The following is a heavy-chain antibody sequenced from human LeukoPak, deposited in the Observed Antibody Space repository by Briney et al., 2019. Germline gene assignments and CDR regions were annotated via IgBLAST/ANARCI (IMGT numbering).Heavy chain of an antibody. CDR3: ARDPSGWGYWYDSSGSIFDY. CDR1: GYTLTELS. Sequence: ASVKVSCKVSGYTLTELSMHWVRQAPGRGLEWMGGFDPEDGETIYAQKFQGRVTMTTDTSTSTAYMELRSLRSDDTAVYYCARDPSGWGYWYDSSGSIFDYWGQGTLVTVSS. V-gene: IGHV1-24*01. J-gene: IGHJ4*02. CDR2: FDPEDGET. D-gene: IGHD3-22*01.